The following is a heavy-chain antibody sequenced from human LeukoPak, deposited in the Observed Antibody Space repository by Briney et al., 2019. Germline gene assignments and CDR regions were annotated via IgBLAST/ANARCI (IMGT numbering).Heavy chain of an antibody. J-gene: IGHJ6*03. CDR1: GGSFSGYY. CDR2: INHSGST. CDR3: ARGVLLWFGELSYYYYYMDV. V-gene: IGHV4-34*01. D-gene: IGHD3-10*01. Sequence: KTSETLSLTCAVYGGSFSGYYWSWLRQPPGKGLEWIGEINHSGSTNYNPSLKSRVTISVDTSKNQFSLKLSSVTAADTAVYYCARGVLLWFGELSYYYYYMDVWGKGTTVTVSS.